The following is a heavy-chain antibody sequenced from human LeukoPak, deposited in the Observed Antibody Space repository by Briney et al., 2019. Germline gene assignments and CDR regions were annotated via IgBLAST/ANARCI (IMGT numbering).Heavy chain of an antibody. J-gene: IGHJ3*02. Sequence: GGSLRLSCAASGFTFSNYWMSWVRQAPGKGLEWVANIKEDGSEKYYVDAVKGRFTISRDNAKNSLHLQMNSLRAEDTAVYYCVKGSSRPPNAFDIWGQGTLVTVSS. CDR3: VKGSSRPPNAFDI. V-gene: IGHV3-7*01. D-gene: IGHD6-6*01. CDR1: GFTFSNYW. CDR2: IKEDGSEK.